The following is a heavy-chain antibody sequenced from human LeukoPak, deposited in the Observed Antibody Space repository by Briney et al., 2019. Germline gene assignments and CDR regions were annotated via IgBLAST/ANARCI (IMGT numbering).Heavy chain of an antibody. D-gene: IGHD2-21*02. Sequence: GGSLRLSCLASGFSFSSYWMYWVRQAPGKGLVWVSRINSDGSSISYADSVKGRFTISRDNAKNTLFLQMYSLRAEDTAVYFCHVANCGGNCSHWGQGTLVTVSS. J-gene: IGHJ4*02. CDR2: INSDGSSI. V-gene: IGHV3-74*01. CDR3: HVANCGGNCSH. CDR1: GFSFSSYW.